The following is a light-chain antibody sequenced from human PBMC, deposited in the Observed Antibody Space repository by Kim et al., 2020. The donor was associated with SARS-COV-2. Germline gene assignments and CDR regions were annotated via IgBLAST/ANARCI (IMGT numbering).Light chain of an antibody. Sequence: LSPGERATLSCRASQSVTSYLAWYQQKPGQAPRLLIYDASNRATGIPARFSGSGSGTDFTLTISSLEPEDFAVYYCQQRSNWPITFGQGTRLEIK. CDR2: DAS. CDR3: QQRSNWPIT. V-gene: IGKV3-11*01. CDR1: QSVTSY. J-gene: IGKJ5*01.